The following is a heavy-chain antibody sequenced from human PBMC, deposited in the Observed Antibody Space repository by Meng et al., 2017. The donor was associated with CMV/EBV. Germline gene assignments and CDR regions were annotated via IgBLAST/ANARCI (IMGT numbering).Heavy chain of an antibody. J-gene: IGHJ4*02. D-gene: IGHD3-3*01. CDR2: ISGSGGST. CDR3: AKDMGRRIFGVVAY. Sequence: ETLSLTCAASGFTFSSYAMSWVRQAPGKGLEWVSAISGSGGSTYYADSVKGRFTISRDNSKNTLYLQMNSLRAEDTAVYYCAKDMGRRIFGVVAYWGQGTLGTVSS. V-gene: IGHV3-23*01. CDR1: GFTFSSYA.